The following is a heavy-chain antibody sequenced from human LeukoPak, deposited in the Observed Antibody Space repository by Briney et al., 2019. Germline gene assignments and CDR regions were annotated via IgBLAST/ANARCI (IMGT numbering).Heavy chain of an antibody. CDR1: GFTFNNYG. Sequence: PGRSLRLSCAASGFTFNNYGMHWVRQAPGKGLEWVAVIWYDGSNKYHADSVKGRFTISRDNPKNTLYLQMNSLRAEDTAVYCCATHCSSTSCYMYWGQGTLVTVSS. CDR3: ATHCSSTSCYMY. D-gene: IGHD2-2*02. J-gene: IGHJ4*02. CDR2: IWYDGSNK. V-gene: IGHV3-33*01.